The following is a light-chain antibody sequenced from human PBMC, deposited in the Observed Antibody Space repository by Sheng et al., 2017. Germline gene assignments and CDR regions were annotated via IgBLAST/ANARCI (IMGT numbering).Light chain of an antibody. CDR1: AVALVVIT. Sequence: QSALTQPAAVSGLLDSRSPSPARKAAVALVVITLSPGISNIQAQPPNLIIYDVSQRPSGASARFSGSKSGNTASLTISGLQADDEADYYCTSYASDNTVIFGGGTRLTVL. V-gene: IGLV2-14*03. CDR3: TSYASDNTVI. CDR2: DVS. J-gene: IGLJ2*01.